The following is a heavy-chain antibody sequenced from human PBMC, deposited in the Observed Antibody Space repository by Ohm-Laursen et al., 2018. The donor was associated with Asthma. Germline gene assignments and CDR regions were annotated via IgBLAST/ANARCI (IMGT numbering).Heavy chain of an antibody. Sequence: SLRLSCTASGIALSNAWMSWVRQAPGKGLEWVSAISGSGGSTYYADSVKGRFTISRDNSKNTLYLQMNSLRAEDTAVYYCAKSAITMISYFDYWGQGTLVTVSS. V-gene: IGHV3-23*01. D-gene: IGHD3-22*01. CDR1: GIALSNAW. CDR3: AKSAITMISYFDY. CDR2: ISGSGGST. J-gene: IGHJ4*02.